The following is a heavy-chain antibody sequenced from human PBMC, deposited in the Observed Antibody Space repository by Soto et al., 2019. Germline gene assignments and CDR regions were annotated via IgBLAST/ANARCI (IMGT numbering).Heavy chain of an antibody. CDR3: ARDRDTYCSSTSCFYGMDV. V-gene: IGHV1-18*04. CDR1: GYTFTSYG. J-gene: IGHJ6*02. Sequence: ASVKVSCKASGYTFTSYGISWVRQAPGQGLEWMGWISAYNGNTNYAQKLQGRVTMTTDTSTSTAYMELRSLRSDDTAVYYCARDRDTYCSSTSCFYGMDVWGQGTTVTVSS. D-gene: IGHD2-2*01. CDR2: ISAYNGNT.